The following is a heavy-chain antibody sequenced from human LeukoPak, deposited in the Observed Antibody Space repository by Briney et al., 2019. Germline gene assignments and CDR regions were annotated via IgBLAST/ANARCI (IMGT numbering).Heavy chain of an antibody. Sequence: AGGSLRLSCATSGFTLSSYSMNWVRQAPGKGLEWVANIKQDGSEKNYVDSVKGRFTISRDNGKRSVYLQMNSLRAEDTAVYYCARDTGWDYEQKQTTFLDLWGQGTLVTVSS. J-gene: IGHJ5*02. CDR3: ARDTGWDYEQKQTTFLDL. D-gene: IGHD4-17*01. CDR1: GFTLSSYS. CDR2: IKQDGSEK. V-gene: IGHV3-7*01.